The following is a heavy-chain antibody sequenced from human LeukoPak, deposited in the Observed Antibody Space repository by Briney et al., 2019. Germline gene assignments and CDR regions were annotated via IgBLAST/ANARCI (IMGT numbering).Heavy chain of an antibody. Sequence: GGSLRLSCAVSGFTFSNFEFNWVRQAPGKGPEWVSYISSSGSITYYRDSVKGRFTISRDNARNLLFLQMNSLRGEGTALYYCARDPGDDAYDIWGQGTMVTVS. J-gene: IGHJ3*02. CDR2: ISSSGSIT. CDR1: GFTFSNFE. V-gene: IGHV3-48*03. CDR3: ARDPGDDAYDI. D-gene: IGHD1-14*01.